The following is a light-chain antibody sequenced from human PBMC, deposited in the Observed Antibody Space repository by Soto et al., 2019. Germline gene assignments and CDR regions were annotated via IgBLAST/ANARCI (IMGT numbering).Light chain of an antibody. Sequence: IVLPQSPCTLSVSPGEGATLSCTASQSLRSNFLAWYQQKPGPAPRLLIYGSSSRATGIPDRFSGSGAGTDFTLTISRLEPEDFAVYHCQQYGSLSWTFGQGTKVDIK. V-gene: IGKV3-20*01. CDR1: QSLRSNF. J-gene: IGKJ1*01. CDR2: GSS. CDR3: QQYGSLSWT.